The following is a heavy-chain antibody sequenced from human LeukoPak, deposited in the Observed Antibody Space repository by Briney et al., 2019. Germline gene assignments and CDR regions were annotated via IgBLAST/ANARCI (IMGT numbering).Heavy chain of an antibody. CDR3: VRRWGYFDS. J-gene: IGHJ4*02. V-gene: IGHV4-39*01. Sequence: SETLSLTCTVSGGSLINGNCYWGWIRLPPGKGLEWIASVYYSGNTYYNPSLKSRVTISIDTSKSQFSLRLNSVTAADTAVYYCVRRWGYFDSWGQGTLVTVSS. D-gene: IGHD3-16*01. CDR2: VYYSGNT. CDR1: GGSLINGNCY.